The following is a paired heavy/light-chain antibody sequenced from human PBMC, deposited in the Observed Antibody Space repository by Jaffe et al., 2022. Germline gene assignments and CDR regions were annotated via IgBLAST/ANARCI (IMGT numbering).Light chain of an antibody. CDR1: SLRSYY. J-gene: IGLJ2*01. Sequence: SSELTQDPAVSVALGQTVRITCQGDSLRSYYASWYQQKPGQAPVLVIYGKNNRPSGIPDRFSGSSSGNTASLTITGAQAEDEADYYCNSRDSSGNHGVFGGGTKLTVL. CDR3: NSRDSSGNHGV. V-gene: IGLV3-19*01. CDR2: GKN.
Heavy chain of an antibody. CDR2: ISSSGSTI. Sequence: EVQLVESGGGLVQPGGSLRLSCAASGFTFSSYEMNWVRQAPGKGLEWVSYISSSGSTIYYADSVKGRFTISRDNAKNSLYLQMNSLRAEDTAVYYCARDSSGYYYGHYYYMDVWGKGTTVTVSS. CDR1: GFTFSSYE. D-gene: IGHD3-22*01. CDR3: ARDSSGYYYGHYYYMDV. J-gene: IGHJ6*03. V-gene: IGHV3-48*03.